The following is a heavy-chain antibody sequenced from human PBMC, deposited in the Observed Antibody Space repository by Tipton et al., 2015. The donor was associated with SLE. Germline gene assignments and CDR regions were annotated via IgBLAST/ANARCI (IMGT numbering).Heavy chain of an antibody. CDR3: TTRSYCTGAGCSSPWDWFDP. CDR2: IYYRMST. J-gene: IGHJ5*02. Sequence: TLSLTCTVSGFSINTGYYWGWIRQTPGKGLEWIASIYYRMSTYYNPSLKSRVTISVDTSKNQFSLKLTSVTAADTAVYYCTTRSYCTGAGCSSPWDWFDPWGQGTLVTVSS. D-gene: IGHD2-15*01. CDR1: GFSINTGYY. V-gene: IGHV4-38-2*02.